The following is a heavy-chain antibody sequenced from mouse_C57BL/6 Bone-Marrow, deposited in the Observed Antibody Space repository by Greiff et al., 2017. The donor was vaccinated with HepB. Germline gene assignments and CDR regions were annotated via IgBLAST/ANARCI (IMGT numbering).Heavy chain of an antibody. CDR2: IHPNSGST. J-gene: IGHJ2*01. CDR1: GYTFTSYW. D-gene: IGHD2-4*01. V-gene: IGHV1-64*01. Sequence: VKLQQPGAELVKPGASVKLSCKASGYTFTSYWMHWVKQRPGQGLEWIGMIHPNSGSTNYNEKFKSKATLTVDKSSSTAYMQLSSLTSEDSAVYYCARTMITTWYFDYWGQGTTLTVSS. CDR3: ARTMITTWYFDY.